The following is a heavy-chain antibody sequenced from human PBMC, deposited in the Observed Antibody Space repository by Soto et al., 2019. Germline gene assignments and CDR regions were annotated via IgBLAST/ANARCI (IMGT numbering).Heavy chain of an antibody. Sequence: GASVNVSCKSSGYTFITCYMHWVRQATGQGLEWMGWMNPYNGNAGYAQKFQGRVTMTRNTSISTAYMKLSSVTAADTAVYYCARGWGDGYNYLDYWGQGTLVTVSS. CDR3: ARGWGDGYNYLDY. D-gene: IGHD5-12*01. J-gene: IGHJ4*02. CDR2: MNPYNGNA. CDR1: GYTFITCY. V-gene: IGHV1-8*01.